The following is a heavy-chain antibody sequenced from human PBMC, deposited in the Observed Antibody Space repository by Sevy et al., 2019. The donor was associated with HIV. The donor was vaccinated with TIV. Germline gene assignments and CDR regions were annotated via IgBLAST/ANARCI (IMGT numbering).Heavy chain of an antibody. V-gene: IGHV4-34*01. CDR1: GGSFSGYY. CDR3: ARSGYVGTTFGGINS. D-gene: IGHD3-16*01. Sequence: SETLSLTCAVYGGSFSGYYWNWIRQAPGKGLEWIGKNNHSGSANYNPSLKSRVTISVDTSKNQFSLKLSSVTAADTAVYYCARSGYVGTTFGGINSWGQGTLVTVSS. CDR2: NNHSGSA. J-gene: IGHJ4*02.